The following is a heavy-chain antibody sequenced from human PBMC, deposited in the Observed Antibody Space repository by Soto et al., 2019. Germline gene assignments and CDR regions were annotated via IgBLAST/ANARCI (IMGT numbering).Heavy chain of an antibody. CDR2: IIPTFGTT. CDR3: AGASDSTWYNWLDP. D-gene: IGHD5-18*01. J-gene: IGHJ5*02. CDR1: GGNFSSNG. Sequence: QVQLVQSGAEVRKPGSSVKVSCKAPGGNFSSNGIRWVRQAPGQGLEFMGGIIPTFGTTNYAHKFSGRVTITADESTGTAYMELSSLRSDDTAVYYCAGASDSTWYNWLDPWGQGTLVTVSS. V-gene: IGHV1-69*01.